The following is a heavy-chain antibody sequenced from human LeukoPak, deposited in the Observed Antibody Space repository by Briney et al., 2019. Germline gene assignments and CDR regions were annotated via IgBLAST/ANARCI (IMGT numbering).Heavy chain of an antibody. CDR3: ARTELRFLEWLSQSRSGWFDP. Sequence: GAAVKVSCKASGYTFTTYNIHWVRQAPGQGLEWMGWISAYNGHTNYAQKLQGRVTMTTDTSTSTAYMELSSLRSEDTAVYYCARTELRFLEWLSQSRSGWFDPWGQGTLVTVSS. D-gene: IGHD3-3*01. CDR1: GYTFTTYN. J-gene: IGHJ5*02. V-gene: IGHV1-18*04. CDR2: ISAYNGHT.